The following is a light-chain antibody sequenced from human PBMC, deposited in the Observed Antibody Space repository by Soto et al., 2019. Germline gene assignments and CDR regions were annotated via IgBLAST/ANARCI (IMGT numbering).Light chain of an antibody. J-gene: IGLJ2*01. CDR2: LDSDGSH. Sequence: LVLTQSPSASASLGASVKLTCTLSSGHSSYAIAWHQQQPEKGPRYLMRLDSDGSHSEGDGIPDRFSGSSSGAERYLTISSLQSEDEADYYCQTWGTGIVVFGGGTKLTVL. CDR1: SGHSSYA. CDR3: QTWGTGIVV. V-gene: IGLV4-69*01.